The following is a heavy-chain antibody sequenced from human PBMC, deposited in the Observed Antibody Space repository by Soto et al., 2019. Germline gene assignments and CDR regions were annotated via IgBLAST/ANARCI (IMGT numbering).Heavy chain of an antibody. CDR3: AREGITMVRGAVYYYYGMDV. D-gene: IGHD3-10*01. Sequence: GGSLGLSCAASGFTFSSYWMSWVRQAPGKGLEWVANIKQDGSEKYYVDSVKGRFTISRDNAKNSLYLQMNSLRAEDTAVYYCAREGITMVRGAVYYYYGMDVWGQGTTVTVSS. CDR1: GFTFSSYW. CDR2: IKQDGSEK. J-gene: IGHJ6*02. V-gene: IGHV3-7*01.